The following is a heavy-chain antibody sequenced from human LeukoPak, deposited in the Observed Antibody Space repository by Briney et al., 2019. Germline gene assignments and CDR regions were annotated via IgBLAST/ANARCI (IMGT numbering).Heavy chain of an antibody. J-gene: IGHJ4*02. CDR1: GFTFSNAW. CDR3: ARGQVYYDSSGYHFDY. Sequence: GGSLRLSCAASGFTFSNAWMSWVRQAPGKGLEWVGRIKSKTDGGTTDYAAPVKGRFTISRDDSKNTLYLQMNSLRAEDTAVYYCARGQVYYDSSGYHFDYWGQGTLVTVSS. CDR2: IKSKTDGGTT. V-gene: IGHV3-15*01. D-gene: IGHD3-22*01.